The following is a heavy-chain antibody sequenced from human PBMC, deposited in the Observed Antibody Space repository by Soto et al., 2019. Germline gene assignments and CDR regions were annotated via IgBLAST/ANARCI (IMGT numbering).Heavy chain of an antibody. D-gene: IGHD2-15*01. CDR2: IIPILGIA. CDR3: ASRYCSGGSCYSGPFDY. Sequence: SVKVSCKASGGTFSSYTISWVRQAPGQGLEWMGRIIPILGIANYAQKFQGRVTITADKSASTAYMELSSLRSEDTAVYYCASRYCSGGSCYSGPFDYWGQGTLVTVSS. V-gene: IGHV1-69*02. CDR1: GGTFSSYT. J-gene: IGHJ4*02.